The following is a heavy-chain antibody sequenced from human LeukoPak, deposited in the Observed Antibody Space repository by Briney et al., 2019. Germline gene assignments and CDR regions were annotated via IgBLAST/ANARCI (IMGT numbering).Heavy chain of an antibody. D-gene: IGHD6-25*01. Sequence: MPSETLSLTCNVSGYFIRSAYYWGWIRQPPGKGLEWIGSIYHSGSIYYNPSLKSRVTISVDTSKNQVSLKGRSVTAADTAVYYCARGPYSTGPWDAWGQGTMVTVPS. V-gene: IGHV4-38-2*02. J-gene: IGHJ3*01. CDR3: ARGPYSTGPWDA. CDR1: GYFIRSAYY. CDR2: IYHSGSI.